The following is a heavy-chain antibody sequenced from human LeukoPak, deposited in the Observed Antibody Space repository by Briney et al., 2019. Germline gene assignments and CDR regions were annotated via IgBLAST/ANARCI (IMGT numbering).Heavy chain of an antibody. J-gene: IGHJ6*02. CDR2: INPNSAGT. V-gene: IGHV1-2*02. CDR3: ARVGIFGVVILDYYYGMDV. D-gene: IGHD3-3*01. Sequence: ASVKVSCKASGYTFTGYYMHWVRQAPGQGLEWMGWINPNSAGTNYAQKFQGRVTMTRDTSISTAYMELSRLRSDDTAVYYCARVGIFGVVILDYYYGMDVWGQGTTVTVSS. CDR1: GYTFTGYY.